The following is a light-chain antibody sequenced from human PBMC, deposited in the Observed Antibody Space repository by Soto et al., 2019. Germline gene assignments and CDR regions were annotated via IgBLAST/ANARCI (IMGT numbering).Light chain of an antibody. CDR3: SSYAGSSNV. CDR1: SSDVGGYNY. CDR2: EVN. Sequence: QSALTQHHSASGSPGQSVAISCTGTSSDVGGYNYVSWYQQHPGKAPKLMIYEVNKRPSGVPDRFSGSKSGNTASLTVSGLQAEDEADYYCSSYAGSSNVFGTGTKLTVL. J-gene: IGLJ1*01. V-gene: IGLV2-8*01.